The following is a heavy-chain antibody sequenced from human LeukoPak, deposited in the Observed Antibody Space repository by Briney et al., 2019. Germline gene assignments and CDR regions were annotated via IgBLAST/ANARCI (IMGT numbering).Heavy chain of an antibody. CDR1: GYSMSSGYY. D-gene: IGHD4-11*01. J-gene: IGHJ4*02. CDR3: AREDHYSRNFDY. Sequence: SETLSLTCAVSGYSMSSGYYWGWIRQPPGKGLEWIGSIYRSGSTYYNPSLKSRITISVDTSKNQFSLKLSSVTAADTAVYYCAREDHYSRNFDYWGQGTLVTVSS. V-gene: IGHV4-38-2*01. CDR2: IYRSGST.